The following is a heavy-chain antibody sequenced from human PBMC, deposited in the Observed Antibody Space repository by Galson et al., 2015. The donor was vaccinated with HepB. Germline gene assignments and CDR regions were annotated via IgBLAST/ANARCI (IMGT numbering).Heavy chain of an antibody. V-gene: IGHV3-48*03. CDR1: GFTVSSDY. CDR3: ARVPRFLKWLNGDWFDP. CDR2: ISNTASTI. D-gene: IGHD3-3*01. J-gene: IGHJ5*02. Sequence: SLRLSCAASGFTVSSDYMNWVRQAPGKGLEWVSYISNTASTIYYADSVKGRFTMSRDNANSSVDLQMNNLRAEDTAVYYCARVPRFLKWLNGDWFDPWGQGTLGTVSS.